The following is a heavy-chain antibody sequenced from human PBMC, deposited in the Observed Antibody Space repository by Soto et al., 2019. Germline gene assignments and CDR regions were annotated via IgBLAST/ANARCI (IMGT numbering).Heavy chain of an antibody. Sequence: QVQLVESGGGVVQPGRSLRLSCAASGFTFSSYGMHWVRQAPGKGLEWVAVIWYDGSNKYYADSVKGRFTISRDNSKKTLYLQMKCLRHEDTAVYYCAREPPYPSYCSSNSCYGDYFDYWGQGTLVTVSS. CDR1: GFTFSSYG. V-gene: IGHV3-33*01. D-gene: IGHD2-2*01. CDR3: AREPPYPSYCSSNSCYGDYFDY. CDR2: IWYDGSNK. J-gene: IGHJ4*02.